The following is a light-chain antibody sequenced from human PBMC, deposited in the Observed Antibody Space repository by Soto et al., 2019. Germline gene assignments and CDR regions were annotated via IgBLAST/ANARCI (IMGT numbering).Light chain of an antibody. Sequence: SMLTQSPATLSLSPGERATLSCRASQSVRRYLAWYQQKPGQAPRLLIYDASNRAPGIPARFSGSGSGTDFTLTISSLEPDDFAVYYCQQRSSWPRITFGQGTRLEIK. CDR1: QSVRRY. J-gene: IGKJ5*01. CDR3: QQRSSWPRIT. CDR2: DAS. V-gene: IGKV3-11*01.